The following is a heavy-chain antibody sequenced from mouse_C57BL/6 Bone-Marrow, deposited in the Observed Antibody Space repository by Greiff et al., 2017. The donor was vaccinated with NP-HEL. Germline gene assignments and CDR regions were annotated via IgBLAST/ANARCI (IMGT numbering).Heavy chain of an antibody. CDR2: ISSGSSTI. D-gene: IGHD2-12*01. Sequence: EVKVEESGGGLVKPGGSLKLSCAASGFTFSDYGMHWVRQAPATGLEWVAYISSGSSTIYYADTVKGRFTISRDNAKNTLFLQMTSLRSEDTAMYYCARRYRGLYYYAMDYWGQGTSVTVSS. V-gene: IGHV5-17*01. CDR1: GFTFSDYG. J-gene: IGHJ4*01. CDR3: ARRYRGLYYYAMDY.